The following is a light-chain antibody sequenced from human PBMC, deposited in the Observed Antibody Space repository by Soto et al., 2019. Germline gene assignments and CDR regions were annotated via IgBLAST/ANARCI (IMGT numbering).Light chain of an antibody. Sequence: QPVLTQPASVSGSPGQSITISCTGTSSDVGSYNLVSWYQQHPGKAPKLMIYEGSKRPSGVSNRFSGSKSGNTASLTISGLQAEDEADYYCCSYASSSTFVFGGGTQLTVL. CDR2: EGS. V-gene: IGLV2-23*01. J-gene: IGLJ7*01. CDR1: SSDVGSYNL. CDR3: CSYASSSTFV.